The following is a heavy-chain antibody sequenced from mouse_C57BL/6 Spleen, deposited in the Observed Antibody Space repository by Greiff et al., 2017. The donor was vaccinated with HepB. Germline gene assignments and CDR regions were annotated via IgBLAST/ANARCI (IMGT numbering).Heavy chain of an antibody. J-gene: IGHJ2*01. Sequence: EVQLQQSGAELVKPGASVKLSCTASGFNIKDTYMPWVKQRPEQGLEWIGRIDPANGNTKYDPKFQGKATITADTSSNTAYLQLSSLTAEDTAVDYCARRKAWGQGTTLTVSS. V-gene: IGHV14-3*02. CDR2: IDPANGNT. CDR1: GFNIKDTY. CDR3: ARRKA.